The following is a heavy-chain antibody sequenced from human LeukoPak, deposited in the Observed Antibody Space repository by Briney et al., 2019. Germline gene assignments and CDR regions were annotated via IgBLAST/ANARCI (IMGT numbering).Heavy chain of an antibody. CDR2: IYTSGST. Sequence: SETLSLTCTVSGGSISSYYWSWIRQPAGKGLEWIGRIYTSGSTNYNPSLKSRVTMSVDTSKNQFSLKLSSVTAADTAVYYCARDNRILEWLGDWFDPRGQGTLVTASS. J-gene: IGHJ5*02. CDR1: GGSISSYY. D-gene: IGHD3-3*01. V-gene: IGHV4-4*07. CDR3: ARDNRILEWLGDWFDP.